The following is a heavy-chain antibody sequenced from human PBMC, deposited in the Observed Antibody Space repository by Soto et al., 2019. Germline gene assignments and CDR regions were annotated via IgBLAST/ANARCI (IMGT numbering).Heavy chain of an antibody. CDR1: GFTFSSYS. Sequence: GGSLRLSCAASGFTFSSYSMNWVRQAPGKGLEWVSYISSSSSTIYYADSVKGRFTISRDNAKNSLYLQMNSLRAEDTAVYYCARVGRSDYGDYAVDYWGQGTLVTVSS. CDR2: ISSSSSTI. V-gene: IGHV3-48*01. CDR3: ARVGRSDYGDYAVDY. J-gene: IGHJ4*02. D-gene: IGHD4-17*01.